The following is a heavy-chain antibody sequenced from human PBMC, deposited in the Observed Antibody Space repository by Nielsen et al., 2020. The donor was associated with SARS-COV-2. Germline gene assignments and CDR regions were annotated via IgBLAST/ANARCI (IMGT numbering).Heavy chain of an antibody. CDR3: ARVGSSSWYFDY. CDR1: GFTFSSFS. J-gene: IGHJ4*02. CDR2: IKQEGSEK. V-gene: IGHV3-7*01. Sequence: GESLKISCASSGFTFSSFSMSWVRQAPGTGLEWVANIKQEGSEKYYVDSVKRRFTISRDNAKNSLYLQMNSLRAEDTAVYYCARVGSSSWYFDYWGQGTLVTVSS. D-gene: IGHD6-13*01.